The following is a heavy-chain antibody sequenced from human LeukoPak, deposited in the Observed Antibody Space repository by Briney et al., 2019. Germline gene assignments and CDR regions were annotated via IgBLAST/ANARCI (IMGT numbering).Heavy chain of an antibody. CDR1: GGTFSSYA. V-gene: IGHV1-69*04. J-gene: IGHJ6*03. CDR3: ARVLPGGDFWSGYFYYYMDV. CDR2: IIPILGIA. Sequence: SVKVFCKASGGTFSSYAISWVRQAPGQGLEWMGRIIPILGIANYAQKFQGRVTITADKSTSTAYMELSSLRSEDTAVYYCARVLPGGDFWSGYFYYYMDVWGKGATVTVSS. D-gene: IGHD3-3*01.